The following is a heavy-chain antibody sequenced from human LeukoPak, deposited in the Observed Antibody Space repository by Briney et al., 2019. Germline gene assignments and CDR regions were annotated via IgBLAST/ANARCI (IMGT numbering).Heavy chain of an antibody. Sequence: PSETLSLTCTVSGGSISSSSYYWGWIRQPPGKGLGWIGSIYYSGSTYYNPSLKSRVTISVDTSKNQFSLKLSSVTAADTAVYYCARVGHEQLVNAFDIWGQGTMVTVSS. CDR3: ARVGHEQLVNAFDI. CDR2: IYYSGST. V-gene: IGHV4-39*01. D-gene: IGHD6-13*01. J-gene: IGHJ3*02. CDR1: GGSISSSSYY.